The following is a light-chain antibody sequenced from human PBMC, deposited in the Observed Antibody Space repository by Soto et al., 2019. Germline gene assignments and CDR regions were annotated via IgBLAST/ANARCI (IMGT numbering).Light chain of an antibody. CDR2: EGT. V-gene: IGLV2-23*01. CDR1: SSDVGSYIL. Sequence: QSALTQPASVSGSPGQSITISCTGTSSDVGSYILVSWYQQHPGKAPKLMFYEGTKRPSGVSNRFSGSTSGNTASLTISGLQAEDEADYYCCSYAGSSNWVFGGGTKLTVL. CDR3: CSYAGSSNWV. J-gene: IGLJ2*01.